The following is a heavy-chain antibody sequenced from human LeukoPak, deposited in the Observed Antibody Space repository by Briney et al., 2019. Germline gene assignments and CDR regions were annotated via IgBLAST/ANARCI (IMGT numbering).Heavy chain of an antibody. D-gene: IGHD6-19*01. CDR2: IGTTGDT. Sequence: GGSLRLSCAASGFIFSDFDMHWVRQVTGKGLEWFSAIGTTGDTYYPGSVKGRFTISRENAKNSLYLQMNSLRAEDTAVYYCARATISVAYAFDIWGQGTMVTVSS. CDR3: ARATISVAYAFDI. CDR1: GFIFSDFD. J-gene: IGHJ3*02. V-gene: IGHV3-13*04.